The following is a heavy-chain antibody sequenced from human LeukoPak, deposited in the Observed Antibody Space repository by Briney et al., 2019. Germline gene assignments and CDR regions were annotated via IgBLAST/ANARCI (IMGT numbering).Heavy chain of an antibody. V-gene: IGHV4-31*03. CDR3: AKDAMVRGVLDY. CDR2: IYYSGST. D-gene: IGHD3-10*01. CDR1: GGSISSGGYY. Sequence: PSQTLSLTCTVSGGSISSGGYYWSWIRQHPGKGLEWIGYIYYSGSTYYNPSLKSRVTISVDTSKNQFSLKLSSVTAADTAVYYCAKDAMVRGVLDYWGQGTLVTVSS. J-gene: IGHJ4*02.